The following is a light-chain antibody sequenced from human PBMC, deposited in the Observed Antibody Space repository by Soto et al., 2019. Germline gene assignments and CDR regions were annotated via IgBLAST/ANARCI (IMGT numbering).Light chain of an antibody. Sequence: EIVLTQSPGTLSLSPGERATLSCRASESVRSSYLAWYRQKPGQAPRLLIYGASSRATGIPDRFSGSGSGTDFTLTISRLDPEDFAVYYCQQYGTTPLYTFGQGTKLEIK. V-gene: IGKV3-20*01. CDR1: ESVRSSY. CDR2: GAS. CDR3: QQYGTTPLYT. J-gene: IGKJ2*01.